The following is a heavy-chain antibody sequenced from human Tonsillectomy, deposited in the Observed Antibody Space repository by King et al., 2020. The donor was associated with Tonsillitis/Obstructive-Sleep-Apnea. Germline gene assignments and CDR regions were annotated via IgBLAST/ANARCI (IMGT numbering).Heavy chain of an antibody. CDR1: GGSFSGYY. CDR2: INHRGST. V-gene: IGHV4-34*01. Sequence: VQLQQWGAGLLKPSETLSLTCAVYGGSFSGYYWSWIRQPPGKGLEWIGEINHRGSTNYNPSLKSRVTISVDTYKNQFSLKLSSVTAADTAVYYCARGDEDPFSYWGQGTLVTVSS. J-gene: IGHJ4*02. CDR3: ARGDEDPFSY.